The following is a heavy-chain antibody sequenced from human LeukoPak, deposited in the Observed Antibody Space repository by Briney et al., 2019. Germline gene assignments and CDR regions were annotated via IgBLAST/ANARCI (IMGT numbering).Heavy chain of an antibody. CDR2: IIPIFGTA. J-gene: IGHJ4*02. D-gene: IGHD6-19*01. CDR3: ARDRGVAAPFDY. CDR1: GGTFSSYA. Sequence: GASVKVSCEASGGTFSSYAISWVRQAPGQGLEWMGGIIPIFGTANYAQKFQGRVTITADESTSTAYMELSSLRSEDTAVYYCARDRGVAAPFDYWGQGTLVTVSS. V-gene: IGHV1-69*13.